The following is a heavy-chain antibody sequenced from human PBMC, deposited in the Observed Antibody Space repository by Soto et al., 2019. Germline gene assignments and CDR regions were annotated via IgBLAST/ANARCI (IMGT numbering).Heavy chain of an antibody. V-gene: IGHV4-34*01. D-gene: IGHD6-13*01. CDR3: ARAQQLAHFDY. J-gene: IGHJ4*02. Sequence: SETLSLTCAVYGGSFSGYYWSWIRQPPGKGLEWIGEINHSGSTNYNPSLKSRVTISVDTSKNQFSLKLSSVTAADTAVYYCARAQQLAHFDYWGQGTLVTVSS. CDR1: GGSFSGYY. CDR2: INHSGST.